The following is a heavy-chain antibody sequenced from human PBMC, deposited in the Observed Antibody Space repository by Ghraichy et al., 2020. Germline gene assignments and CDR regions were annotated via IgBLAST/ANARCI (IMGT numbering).Heavy chain of an antibody. CDR3: AKALPLYDFCCSSNFDS. CDR1: GFTFTSYA. CDR2: ISGSGYSA. J-gene: IGHJ4*02. D-gene: IGHD3-3*01. V-gene: IGHV3-23*01. Sequence: GESLNISCAASGFTFTSYAMSWVRQAPGKGLEWVSTISGSGYSAYYADSVKGRFTISRDNSKYTLYLQMNSLSAQDIALYYCAKALPLYDFCCSSNFDSLCQRTLVTVSS.